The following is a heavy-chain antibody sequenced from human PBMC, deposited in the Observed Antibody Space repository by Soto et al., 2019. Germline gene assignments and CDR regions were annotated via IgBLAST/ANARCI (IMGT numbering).Heavy chain of an antibody. J-gene: IGHJ6*02. Sequence: SETLSLTCTVSGGSISSSSYHWGWIRQPPGKGLEWIGSIYYSGRTYYNPSLKSRVTISLDTSNNQFSLKLSSVTAADTAVYYCARGGYCSGGSCAYMGHYYYYGMAVWGQGTTVTVSS. CDR2: IYYSGRT. V-gene: IGHV4-39*01. CDR3: ARGGYCSGGSCAYMGHYYYYGMAV. D-gene: IGHD2-15*01. CDR1: GGSISSSSYH.